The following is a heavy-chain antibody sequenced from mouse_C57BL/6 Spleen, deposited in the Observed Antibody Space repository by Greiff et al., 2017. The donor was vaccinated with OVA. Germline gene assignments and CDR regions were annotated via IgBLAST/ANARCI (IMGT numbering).Heavy chain of an antibody. Sequence: QVQLKQPGAELVKPGASVKMSCKASGYTFTSYWITWVKQRPGQGLEWIGDIYPGSGSTNYNEKFKSKATLTVDTSSSTAYMQLSSLTSEDSAVYYCANYGSSSWYFDVWGTGTTVTVSS. CDR1: GYTFTSYW. CDR3: ANYGSSSWYFDV. J-gene: IGHJ1*03. D-gene: IGHD1-1*01. CDR2: IYPGSGST. V-gene: IGHV1-55*01.